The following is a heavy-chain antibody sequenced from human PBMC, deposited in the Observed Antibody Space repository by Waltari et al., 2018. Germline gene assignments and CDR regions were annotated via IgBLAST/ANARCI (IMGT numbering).Heavy chain of an antibody. V-gene: IGHV3-49*04. Sequence: TASGFSFGDYAMSWVRQAPGKGLEWVGFIRSKAYGGTTEYAASVKGRFTISRDDSKSIAYLQMNSLKTEDTAVYYCTREDYYDSSNYPHDAFDIWGQGTMVTVSS. CDR1: GFSFGDYA. J-gene: IGHJ3*02. D-gene: IGHD3-22*01. CDR2: IRSKAYGGTT. CDR3: TREDYYDSSNYPHDAFDI.